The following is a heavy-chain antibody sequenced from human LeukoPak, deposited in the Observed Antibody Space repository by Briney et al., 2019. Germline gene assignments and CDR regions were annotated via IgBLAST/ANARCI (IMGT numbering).Heavy chain of an antibody. V-gene: IGHV3-23*01. CDR1: GFTFSSYA. CDR2: ITGSGGRT. Sequence: PGGSLRLSCAASGFTFSSYAISWVRQAPGKGLEWVSAITGSGGRTYYADSVQGRFTISRDNSRNTLYLQMNSLRAEDTAVYYCAPWEPRGHYYMDVWGKGTTVTVSS. CDR3: APWEPRGHYYMDV. D-gene: IGHD1-26*01. J-gene: IGHJ6*03.